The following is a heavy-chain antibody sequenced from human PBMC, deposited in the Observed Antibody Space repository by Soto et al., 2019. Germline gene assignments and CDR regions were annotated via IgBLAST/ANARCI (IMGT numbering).Heavy chain of an antibody. J-gene: IGHJ6*03. D-gene: IGHD3-3*01. Sequence: GGSLRLSCAASGFTFSSYWMSWVRQAPGKGLEWVANIKQDGSEKYYVYSVKGRFTISRDNAKNSLYLQMNSLRAEDTAVYYCAREIPTYYDFWSGYLPRTEYYYYMDVWGKGTTVTVSS. CDR2: IKQDGSEK. CDR1: GFTFSSYW. CDR3: AREIPTYYDFWSGYLPRTEYYYYMDV. V-gene: IGHV3-7*01.